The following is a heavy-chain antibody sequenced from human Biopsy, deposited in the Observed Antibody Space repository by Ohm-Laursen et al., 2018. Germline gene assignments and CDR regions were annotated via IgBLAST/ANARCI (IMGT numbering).Heavy chain of an antibody. CDR1: GGSIRGSTYY. D-gene: IGHD6-19*01. Sequence: TLSLTCNVSGGSIRGSTYYWGWIRQTPGKGLEWIGSVYFSGNTYYNPSLGGRVTISVDTSKNQFSLTVRSVTAADTAMYYCARGQDSSYLAYGMDAWGQGTTVTVSS. CDR3: ARGQDSSYLAYGMDA. J-gene: IGHJ6*02. V-gene: IGHV4-39*07. CDR2: VYFSGNT.